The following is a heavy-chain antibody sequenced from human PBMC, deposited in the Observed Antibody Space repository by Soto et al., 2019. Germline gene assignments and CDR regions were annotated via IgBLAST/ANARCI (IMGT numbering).Heavy chain of an antibody. CDR3: AHLAGLSNTDDY. Sequence: PGGSLRLSCGASGITFSSYALHWVRRGPGKGLEWVAVISYDGSNKFYVDSVKGRFTISRDNSKNTLYLQMNSPRTDDTAVYHCAHLAGLSNTDDYWGQGTLVTVSS. D-gene: IGHD5-18*01. CDR2: ISYDGSNK. V-gene: IGHV3-30-3*01. J-gene: IGHJ4*02. CDR1: GITFSSYA.